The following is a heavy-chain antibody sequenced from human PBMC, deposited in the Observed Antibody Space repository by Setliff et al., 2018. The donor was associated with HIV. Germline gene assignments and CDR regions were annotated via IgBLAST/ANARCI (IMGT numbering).Heavy chain of an antibody. Sequence: PSETLSLTCAVYGESFSDSYYTWIRRPPGQGLEWIGQISHTGSTTYNSSLKSRVTMSVDSSRNQFSLTLTSMSVPDTAVYFCARSQRLPGLQPPYWYFDLWGRGTLVTVSS. V-gene: IGHV4-34*01. CDR2: ISHTGST. D-gene: IGHD6-25*01. CDR1: GESFSDSY. J-gene: IGHJ2*01. CDR3: ARSQRLPGLQPPYWYFDL.